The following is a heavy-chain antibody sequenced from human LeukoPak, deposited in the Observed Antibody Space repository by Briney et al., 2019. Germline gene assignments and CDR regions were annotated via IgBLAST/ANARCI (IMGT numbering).Heavy chain of an antibody. V-gene: IGHV3-23*01. D-gene: IGHD6-19*01. Sequence: GGSLRLSRAASGFTFSSYGMSWVRQAPGKGLEWVSAISGSGGSTYYADSVKGRFTISRDNAKNTLYLQMNSLRAEDTAVYYCARDQWVIAVAGVIDYWGQGTLVTVSS. J-gene: IGHJ4*02. CDR2: ISGSGGST. CDR3: ARDQWVIAVAGVIDY. CDR1: GFTFSSYG.